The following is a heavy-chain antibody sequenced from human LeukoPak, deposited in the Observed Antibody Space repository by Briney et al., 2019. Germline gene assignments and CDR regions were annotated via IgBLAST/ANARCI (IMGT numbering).Heavy chain of an antibody. CDR3: AKEWDCSSTSCYSGTRNWFDP. CDR1: GFTFTSYA. D-gene: IGHD2-2*02. V-gene: IGHV3-23*03. CDR2: IYSGGST. Sequence: GGSLRLSCAASGFTFTSYAMSWVRQAPGKGLEWVSVIYSGGSTYYADSVKGRFTISRDNSKNTLYLQMNSLRAEDTAVYYCAKEWDCSSTSCYSGTRNWFDPWGQGTLVTVSS. J-gene: IGHJ5*02.